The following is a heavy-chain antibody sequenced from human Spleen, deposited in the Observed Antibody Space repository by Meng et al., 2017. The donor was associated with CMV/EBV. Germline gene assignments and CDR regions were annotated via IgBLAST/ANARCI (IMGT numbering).Heavy chain of an antibody. D-gene: IGHD3-10*01. CDR3: AKVWVRGVQFYYYYGMDV. CDR1: GFTFSSYE. Sequence: GESLKISCAASGFTFSSYEMNWVRQAPGKGLEWVSYIRSSGSTIYYADSVKGRFTISRDNAKNSLYLQMNILRAEDTAVYYCAKVWVRGVQFYYYYGMDVWGQGTTVTVSS. V-gene: IGHV3-48*03. J-gene: IGHJ6*02. CDR2: IRSSGSTI.